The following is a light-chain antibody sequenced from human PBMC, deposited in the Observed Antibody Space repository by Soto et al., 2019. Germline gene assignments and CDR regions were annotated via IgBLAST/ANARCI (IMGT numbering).Light chain of an antibody. J-gene: IGLJ1*01. Sequence: SALPQPASVSGSPGQSIAISCTGASIDVGGYNYVSWYQQHPGKAPKLMIYDVASRPSGVSDRFSGSKSGNTASLTISGLQAEDEADYYCSSYTSSSTLYVFGTGTKVTVL. CDR3: SSYTSSSTLYV. CDR2: DVA. V-gene: IGLV2-14*03. CDR1: SIDVGGYNY.